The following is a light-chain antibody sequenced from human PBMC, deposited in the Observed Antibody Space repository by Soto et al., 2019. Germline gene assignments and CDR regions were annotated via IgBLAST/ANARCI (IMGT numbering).Light chain of an antibody. CDR3: QQYDNVPYT. CDR1: KDISNY. Sequence: DIQMTQSPSSLSASVGDRVTITCQASKDISNYLNWYQKKPGKAPKLLIYDASNLETGVPSRFSGSGSGTDFTFTISSLQPEDIATYYCQQYDNVPYTFGQGTKLEIK. CDR2: DAS. J-gene: IGKJ2*01. V-gene: IGKV1-33*01.